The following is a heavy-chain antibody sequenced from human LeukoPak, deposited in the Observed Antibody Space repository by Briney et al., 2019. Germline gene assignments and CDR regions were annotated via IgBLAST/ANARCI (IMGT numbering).Heavy chain of an antibody. J-gene: IGHJ4*02. CDR3: ARGSGYQLLFGPSYYFDY. Sequence: SETLSLTCTVSGGSISSYYWSWIRQPPGKGLEWIGYIYYSGSTNYNPSLKSRVTISVDTSKNQFSLELSSVTAADTAVYYCARGSGYQLLFGPSYYFDYWGQGTLVTVSS. D-gene: IGHD2-2*01. V-gene: IGHV4-59*01. CDR1: GGSISSYY. CDR2: IYYSGST.